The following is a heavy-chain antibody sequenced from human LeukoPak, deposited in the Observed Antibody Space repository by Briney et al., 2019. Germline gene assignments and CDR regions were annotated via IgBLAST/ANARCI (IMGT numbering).Heavy chain of an antibody. V-gene: IGHV1-8*02. J-gene: IGHJ4*02. CDR2: MNPNSGNT. D-gene: IGHD6-6*01. CDR3: ARAMSIAARLQTIFDY. CDR1: GYTFTSYD. Sequence: ASVKVSCKASGYTFTSYDINWVRQATGQGLEWMGWMNPNSGNTGYAQKFQGRVTMTTDTSTSTAYMELRSLRSDDTAVYYCARAMSIAARLQTIFDYWGQGTLVTVSS.